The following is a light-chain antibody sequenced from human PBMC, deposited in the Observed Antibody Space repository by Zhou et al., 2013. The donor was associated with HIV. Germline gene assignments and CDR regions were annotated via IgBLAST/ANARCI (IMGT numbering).Light chain of an antibody. CDR1: QSVSSSY. V-gene: IGKV3-20*01. Sequence: EIVLTQSPGTLSLSPGERATLSCRASQSVSSSYLAWYQQKPGQAPRLLIYGASRRAIGIPDRFSGSGSGTDFTLTISRLEPEDFAVYYCQQYANSPQTFGQGTKVEIK. J-gene: IGKJ2*01. CDR3: QQYANSPQT. CDR2: GAS.